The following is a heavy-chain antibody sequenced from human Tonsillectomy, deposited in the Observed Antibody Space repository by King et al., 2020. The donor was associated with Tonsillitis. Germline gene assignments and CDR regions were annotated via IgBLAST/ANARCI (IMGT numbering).Heavy chain of an antibody. CDR3: ASPRDRRGYLDY. CDR1: GFTFSDYG. Sequence: VQLVESGGGVVQPGRSLTLSCAPSGFTFSDYGIHWVRQAPGKGLEWVAVISYDGSTKYYADSVKGRFTISRDNSKNTVYLQMNSLRGEDTAVYYCASPRDRRGYLDYWGQGTLVTVSS. D-gene: IGHD3-22*01. CDR2: ISYDGSTK. J-gene: IGHJ4*02. V-gene: IGHV3-33*05.